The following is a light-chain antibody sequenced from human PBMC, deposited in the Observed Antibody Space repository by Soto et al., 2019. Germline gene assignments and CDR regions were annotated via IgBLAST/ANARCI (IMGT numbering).Light chain of an antibody. J-gene: IGLJ2*01. V-gene: IGLV2-14*01. Sequence: QSALAQPASVSGSPGQSITISCTATSSDVGAYNYVSWYQQHPGKAPKLIIYEVSHRPSGVSNRFSASKSGSTASLTISGLQAEDEADYYCRSFTSSNTVVFGGGTQLTVL. CDR2: EVS. CDR3: RSFTSSNTVV. CDR1: SSDVGAYNY.